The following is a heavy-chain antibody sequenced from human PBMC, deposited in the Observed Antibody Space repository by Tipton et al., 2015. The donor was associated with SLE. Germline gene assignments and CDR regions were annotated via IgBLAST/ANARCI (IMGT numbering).Heavy chain of an antibody. J-gene: IGHJ3*01. D-gene: IGHD5/OR15-5a*01. V-gene: IGHV3-7*01. Sequence: SLRLSCAASGFSFSNYWMSWVRQASGKGLEWVANIKQDGSEKYYVDSVKGRFTISRDNAKNSLYLQMNSLRAEDAALYYCAELSTADAFDVWGQGAMVIVSS. CDR2: IKQDGSEK. CDR3: AELSTADAFDV. CDR1: GFSFSNYW.